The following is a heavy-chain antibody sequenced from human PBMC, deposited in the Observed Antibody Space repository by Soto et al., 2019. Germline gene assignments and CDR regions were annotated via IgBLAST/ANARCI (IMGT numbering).Heavy chain of an antibody. D-gene: IGHD4-17*01. CDR2: MNPNSGNT. CDR1: GYTFTRHD. CDR3: ARWDYGDYARFDY. Sequence: QVQLVQSGAEVKKSGASVKVSCKASGYTFTRHDINRLLQATGQVLERMGWMNPNSGNTGYSQKFQGRVTMTRNTSISTAYMELSSLRSEDTAVYYCARWDYGDYARFDYWGQGTLVTVSS. J-gene: IGHJ4*02. V-gene: IGHV1-8*01.